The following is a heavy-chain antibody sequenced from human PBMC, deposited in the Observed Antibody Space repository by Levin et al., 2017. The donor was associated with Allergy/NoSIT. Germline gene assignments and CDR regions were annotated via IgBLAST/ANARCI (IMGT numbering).Heavy chain of an antibody. J-gene: IGHJ4*02. Sequence: GESLKISCKASGYTFTSYYMHWVRQAPGQGLEWMGIINPSGGSTSYAQKFQGRVTMTRDTSTSTVYMELSSLRSEDTAVYYCARDQSPYDSSGYYPPYYFDYWGQGTLVTVSS. CDR2: INPSGGST. CDR3: ARDQSPYDSSGYYPPYYFDY. V-gene: IGHV1-46*01. D-gene: IGHD3-22*01. CDR1: GYTFTSYY.